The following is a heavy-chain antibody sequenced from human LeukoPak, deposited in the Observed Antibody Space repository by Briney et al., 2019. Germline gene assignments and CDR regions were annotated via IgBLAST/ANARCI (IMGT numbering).Heavy chain of an antibody. CDR1: GFTFSSYA. V-gene: IGHV3-23*01. CDR2: ISGSGGST. CDR3: AKCFGVVTCLSDY. D-gene: IGHD3-3*01. Sequence: GGSLRLSCAASGFTFSSYAMSWVRQAPGKGLEWVSAISGSGGSTYYADSVKGRFTISRDNSKHTLYLQMNSLRAEDTAVYYCAKCFGVVTCLSDYWGKGNLVTVSS. J-gene: IGHJ4*02.